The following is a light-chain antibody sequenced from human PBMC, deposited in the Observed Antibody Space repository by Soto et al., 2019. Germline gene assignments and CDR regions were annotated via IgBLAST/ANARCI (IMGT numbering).Light chain of an antibody. J-gene: IGKJ4*01. CDR3: QQYDSSPLT. Sequence: EILLTQSPGTLSLSPGERATLSCRASQSVSSSYLAWYQQKPGQAPRLLIYGASSRATGIPDRFSGSGSETDFALTISRLEPEDFAVYYCQQYDSSPLTFAGGTKVAIK. V-gene: IGKV3-20*01. CDR1: QSVSSSY. CDR2: GAS.